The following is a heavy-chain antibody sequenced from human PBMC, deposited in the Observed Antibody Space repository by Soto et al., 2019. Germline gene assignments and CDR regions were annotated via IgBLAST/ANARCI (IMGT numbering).Heavy chain of an antibody. CDR2: IWYDGSNK. CDR1: GFTFSSYG. D-gene: IGHD1-26*01. V-gene: IGHV3-33*01. CDR3: GRGSYSGDY. Sequence: PGESLKISCAASGFTFSSYGMHWVRQAPGKGLEWVAVIWYDGSNKYYADSVKGRFTISRDNSKNTLYLQMNSLRAEDTAVYYCGRGSYSGDYWGQGTLVTVSS. J-gene: IGHJ4*02.